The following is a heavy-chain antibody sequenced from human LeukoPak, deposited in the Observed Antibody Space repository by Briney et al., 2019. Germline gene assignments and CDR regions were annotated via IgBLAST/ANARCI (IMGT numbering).Heavy chain of an antibody. CDR1: GYTFTGYY. CDR3: LRARGAIGGGRPLDY. D-gene: IGHD3-10*01. J-gene: IGHJ4*02. CDR2: INPNSGGT. V-gene: IGHV1-2*02. Sequence: ASVKVSCKASGYTFTGYYMHWVRQAPGQGLEWMGWINPNSGGTNYAQKFQGRVTMTRDTSISTAYMELSRLSSDDTAVYYCLRARGAIGGGRPLDYWGQGTLVTVSS.